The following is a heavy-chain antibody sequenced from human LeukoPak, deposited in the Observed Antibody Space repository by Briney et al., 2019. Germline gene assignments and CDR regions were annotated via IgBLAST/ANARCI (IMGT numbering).Heavy chain of an antibody. V-gene: IGHV1-18*01. CDR1: GYTFTSYG. Sequence: ASVKVSCKASGYTFTSYGISWVRQAPGQGLEWMGWISAYNGNTNYAQKLQGRVTMTTDTSTSTAYMELRSLRSDDTAVYYCARDRRAVAGYHYFDYWGQGTLVTVSS. CDR2: ISAYNGNT. J-gene: IGHJ4*02. CDR3: ARDRRAVAGYHYFDY. D-gene: IGHD6-19*01.